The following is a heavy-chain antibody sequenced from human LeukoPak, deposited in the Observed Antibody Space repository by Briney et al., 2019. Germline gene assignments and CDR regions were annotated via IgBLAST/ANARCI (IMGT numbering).Heavy chain of an antibody. CDR2: ISTGSSYI. CDR3: ARGAIVASGYFDY. D-gene: IGHD2-21*01. J-gene: IGHJ4*02. CDR1: GFTFSSYS. Sequence: GGSLRLSCAASGFTFSSYSMNWVRQAPGKGLEWVSSISTGSSYIYYADSVRGRFTISRDNARNSLYLQMNSLRAEDTAVYYCARGAIVASGYFDYWGQGTLVTASS. V-gene: IGHV3-21*01.